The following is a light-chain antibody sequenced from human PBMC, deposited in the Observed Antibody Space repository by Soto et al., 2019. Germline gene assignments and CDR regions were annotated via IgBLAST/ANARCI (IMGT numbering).Light chain of an antibody. CDR1: QGISSY. Sequence: IPMTPTPSSLSASTGEREPITWRASQGISSYLAWYQQKPGKAPKLLIYAASTLQSGVPSRFSGSGSGTDFTLTISCLQSEDFATYYCQQYYSYPLTFGQGTRLEIK. V-gene: IGKV1-8*01. CDR3: QQYYSYPLT. J-gene: IGKJ5*01. CDR2: AAS.